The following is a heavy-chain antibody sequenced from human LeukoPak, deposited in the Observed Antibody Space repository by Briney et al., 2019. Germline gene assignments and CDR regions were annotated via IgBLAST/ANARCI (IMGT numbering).Heavy chain of an antibody. CDR2: IYYSGST. D-gene: IGHD3-22*01. CDR3: ARLGTDYYDSSGYHDY. V-gene: IGHV4-59*08. J-gene: IGHJ4*02. CDR1: GGSISSYY. Sequence: SETLSLTCTVSGGSISSYYWSWIRQPPGKGLEWIGYIYYSGSTNYNPSLKSRVTISVDTSKNQFSPKLSSVTAADTAVYYCARLGTDYYDSSGYHDYWGQGTLVTVSS.